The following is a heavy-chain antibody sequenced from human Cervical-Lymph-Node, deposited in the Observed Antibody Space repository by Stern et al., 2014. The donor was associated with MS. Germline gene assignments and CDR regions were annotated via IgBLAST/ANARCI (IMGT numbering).Heavy chain of an antibody. CDR1: GYTLTELS. V-gene: IGHV1-24*01. CDR2: FDPEDGET. J-gene: IGHJ4*02. Sequence: VQLVQSGAEVKKPGASVKVSCKVSGYTLTELSTHWVRQAHGKGLEWMGCFDPEDGETIYAQKFQGRVTMTEDTSTDTAYMELSSLRSEDTAVYYCATRLTTAQIGFEWGQGTLVTVSS. D-gene: IGHD4-17*01. CDR3: ATRLTTAQIGFE.